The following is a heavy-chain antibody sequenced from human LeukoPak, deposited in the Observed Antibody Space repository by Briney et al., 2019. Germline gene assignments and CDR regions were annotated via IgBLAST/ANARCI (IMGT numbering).Heavy chain of an antibody. Sequence: PGGSLRLSCVASGLTSSSYAMSWVRQAPGKGLEWVTDNSGSGGRTYYADSVKGRFTISRDNSKNTLFLQMNSLRAEDTAVYYCAKDPYAILTGYRYYFDYWGQGTLVTVSS. CDR1: GLTSSSYA. CDR3: AKDPYAILTGYRYYFDY. D-gene: IGHD3-9*01. J-gene: IGHJ4*02. V-gene: IGHV3-23*01. CDR2: NSGSGGRT.